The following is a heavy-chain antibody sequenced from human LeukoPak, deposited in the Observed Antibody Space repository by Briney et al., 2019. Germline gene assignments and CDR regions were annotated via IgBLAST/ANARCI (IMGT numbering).Heavy chain of an antibody. J-gene: IGHJ4*02. CDR1: EITLSNYG. D-gene: IGHD3-22*01. CDR2: ISGSGGST. Sequence: PGGSLRLSCAVSEITLSNYGMSWVRQAPGKGLEWVAGISGSGGSTNYADSVKGRFSISRDNRKNTLYLQMNSLRGEDTAVYFCAKRGVVIRVILVGFHKEAYYFDSWGQGALVTVSS. CDR3: AKRGVVIRVILVGFHKEAYYFDS. V-gene: IGHV3-23*01.